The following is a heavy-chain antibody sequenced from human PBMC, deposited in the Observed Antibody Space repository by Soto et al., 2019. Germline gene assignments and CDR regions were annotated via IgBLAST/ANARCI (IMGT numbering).Heavy chain of an antibody. J-gene: IGHJ6*02. CDR3: AKVNYGNYYYYYGMDV. D-gene: IGHD4-17*01. Sequence: QVQLQESGPGLVKPSETLSLTCTVTGGSISDYYWSWIRQPPGKGLEWIGYIYYSGSTNYNPSLNSRVPISVDTSQNLFPLKLNSVTAADTAVYYCAKVNYGNYYYYYGMDVWGQGTTVTVSS. CDR2: IYYSGST. CDR1: GGSISDYY. V-gene: IGHV4-59*01.